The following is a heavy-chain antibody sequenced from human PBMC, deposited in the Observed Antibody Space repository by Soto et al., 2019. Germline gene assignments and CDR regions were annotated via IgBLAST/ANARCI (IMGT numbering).Heavy chain of an antibody. CDR3: APEMGATQGPFYN. J-gene: IGHJ4*02. CDR1: VFPFGANA. D-gene: IGHD1-26*01. Sequence: EVQVLESGGGLVQPGGSLRLSCVVSVFPFGANAMSWVRQAPGKGLEWVSGLSNTGRRTSYADSVKGRFSISRDNSENTVYLQMNSLRGEDTAVDYWAPEMGATQGPFYNWGQGTLVTVSS. V-gene: IGHV3-23*01. CDR2: LSNTGRRT.